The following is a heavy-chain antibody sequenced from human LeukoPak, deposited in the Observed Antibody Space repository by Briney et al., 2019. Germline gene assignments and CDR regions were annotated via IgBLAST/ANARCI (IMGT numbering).Heavy chain of an antibody. CDR1: GGTFSSYA. V-gene: IGHV1-69*01. Sequence: GASVKVSCKASGGTFSSYAISWVRQAPGQGLEWMGGNIPIFGTANYAQKFQGRVTITADESTSTAYMELSSLRSEDTAVYYCARELGIAVAGRFDPWGQGTLVTVSS. CDR2: NIPIFGTA. J-gene: IGHJ5*02. D-gene: IGHD6-19*01. CDR3: ARELGIAVAGRFDP.